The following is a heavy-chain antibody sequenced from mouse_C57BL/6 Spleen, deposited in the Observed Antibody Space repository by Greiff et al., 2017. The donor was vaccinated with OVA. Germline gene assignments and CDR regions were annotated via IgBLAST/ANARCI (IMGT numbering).Heavy chain of an antibody. CDR3: ARSLQTLTDDY. J-gene: IGHJ2*01. Sequence: QVQLQQPGAELVKPGASVKLSCKASGYTFTSYWMHWVKQRPGQGLEWIGMIHPNSGSTNYNEKFKSKATLTVDKSSSTAYMQLSSLTSEDSAVYYCARSLQTLTDDYWGQGTTLTVSS. CDR2: IHPNSGST. V-gene: IGHV1-64*01. D-gene: IGHD4-1*01. CDR1: GYTFTSYW.